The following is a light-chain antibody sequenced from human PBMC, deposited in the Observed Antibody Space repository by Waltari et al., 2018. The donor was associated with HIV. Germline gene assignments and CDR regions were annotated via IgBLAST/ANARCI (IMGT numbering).Light chain of an antibody. CDR2: DNS. CDR3: QVWDSSSDDWV. V-gene: IGLV3-21*02. CDR1: NMGAKN. Sequence: SYVLTQPPSVSVAPGQTASMTCGGNNMGAKNVHWYQQKPGKAPVLLVYDNSDRPSGIPERISGSKSGNTAALTISRVEAGDEADYYGQVWDSSSDDWVFGGGTKLTVL. J-gene: IGLJ3*02.